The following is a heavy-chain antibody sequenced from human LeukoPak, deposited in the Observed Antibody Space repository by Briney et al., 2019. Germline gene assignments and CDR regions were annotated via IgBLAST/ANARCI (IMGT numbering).Heavy chain of an antibody. Sequence: PSETLSLTCTVSGGSISSYYWSWLRQPPGKGLEWLGYNYYSGSTNYTPSLKSRVTISVDTSKNQSSLKLSSVTAADTAGYYCARVLHYYDSSGYNRFDPWGQGTLVTVSS. CDR2: NYYSGST. CDR1: GGSISSYY. D-gene: IGHD3-22*01. CDR3: ARVLHYYDSSGYNRFDP. V-gene: IGHV4-59*01. J-gene: IGHJ5*02.